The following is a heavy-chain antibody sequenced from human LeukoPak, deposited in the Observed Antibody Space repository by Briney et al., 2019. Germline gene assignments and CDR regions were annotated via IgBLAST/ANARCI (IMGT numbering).Heavy chain of an antibody. J-gene: IGHJ4*02. CDR2: IRYDGSNK. CDR3: AKDYYSSSYYFDY. Sequence: PGGSLRLSCAASGFTFSSYGMHWVRQAPGKGLEWVAFIRYDGSNKYYADSVKGRFTISGDNSKNTLYLQMNSLRAEDTAVYYCAKDYYSSSYYFDYWGQGTLVTVSS. D-gene: IGHD6-6*01. CDR1: GFTFSSYG. V-gene: IGHV3-30*02.